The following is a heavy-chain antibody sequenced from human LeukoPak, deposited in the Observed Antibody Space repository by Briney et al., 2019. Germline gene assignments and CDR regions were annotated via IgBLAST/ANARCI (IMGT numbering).Heavy chain of an antibody. Sequence: TGGSLRLSCATSGFTFSTYEMNWVRQAPGKGLEWVSYISSSDTTVYYADSVKGRFTISRDNDKNSLYLQMNRLRAEDTAVYYCAGVDFWSRDSSSWYYFDYWGQGTLVTVSS. J-gene: IGHJ4*02. V-gene: IGHV3-48*03. CDR2: ISSSDTTV. CDR3: AGVDFWSRDSSSWYYFDY. D-gene: IGHD6-13*01. CDR1: GFTFSTYE.